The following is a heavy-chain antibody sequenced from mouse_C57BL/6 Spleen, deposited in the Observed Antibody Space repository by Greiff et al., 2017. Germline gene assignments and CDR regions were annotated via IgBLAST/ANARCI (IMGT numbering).Heavy chain of an antibody. Sequence: VQLQQPGAELVRPGSSVKLSCKASGYTFTSYWMHWVKQRPIQGLEWIGNIDPSDSETHYNQKFKDKATLTVDKSSSTAYMQLSSLTSEDSAVYYCARSGDGYSSFDYWGQGTTLTVSS. CDR3: ARSGDGYSSFDY. D-gene: IGHD2-3*01. J-gene: IGHJ2*01. V-gene: IGHV1-52*01. CDR2: IDPSDSET. CDR1: GYTFTSYW.